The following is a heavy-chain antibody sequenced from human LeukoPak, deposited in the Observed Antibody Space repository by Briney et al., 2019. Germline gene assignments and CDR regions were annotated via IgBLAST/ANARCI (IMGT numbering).Heavy chain of an antibody. CDR3: ARDGGRDGYISYFDY. V-gene: IGHV1-3*04. CDR2: INTGNGNT. Sequence: ASVKVSCKASGYTFTSYAMHWVRQAPGQRLECMGWINTGNGNTKYSQKFQGRVTITRDTSASTAYMDLSSLRSEDTAVYYCARDGGRDGYISYFDYWGQGTLVTVSS. CDR1: GYTFTSYA. J-gene: IGHJ4*02. D-gene: IGHD5-24*01.